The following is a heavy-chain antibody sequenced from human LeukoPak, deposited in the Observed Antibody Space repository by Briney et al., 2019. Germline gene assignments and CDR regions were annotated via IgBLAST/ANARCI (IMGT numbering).Heavy chain of an antibody. CDR3: AREGDYSSAWSPFDY. Sequence: SETLSLTCTVCGGSISSYSWSWIRQPAGKGLEWIGPIHTSGSTNYNPSLSSRVTMSVDTSKNQFSLNLRSVTAADTAVYYCAREGDYSSAWSPFDYWGQGTLVTVSS. CDR1: GGSISSYS. CDR2: IHTSGST. V-gene: IGHV4-4*07. J-gene: IGHJ4*02. D-gene: IGHD6-19*01.